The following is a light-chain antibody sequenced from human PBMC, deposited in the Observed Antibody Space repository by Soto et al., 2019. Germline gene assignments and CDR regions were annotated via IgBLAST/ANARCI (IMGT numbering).Light chain of an antibody. CDR1: QDTGKF. CDR2: DAS. V-gene: IGKV1-33*01. J-gene: IGKJ5*01. Sequence: DLQLTQSPSSLSASVGDRVTITCQASQDTGKFLNWYQQKPGKAPKLLIYDASNLETGVPSRFSASGSGTDFTFTISSLQPADIATYYCQQYDNLQITFGQGTRLEIK. CDR3: QQYDNLQIT.